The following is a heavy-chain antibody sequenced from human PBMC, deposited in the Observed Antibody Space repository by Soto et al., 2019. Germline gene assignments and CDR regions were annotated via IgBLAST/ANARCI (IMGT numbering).Heavy chain of an antibody. CDR1: GFTFSSFA. J-gene: IGHJ6*02. Sequence: QELLVESVGGVVQPGRSLRLSCAASGFTFSSFAMHWVRQAPGKGLKWVALISYDGTNNYYADSVKGRFTISRDNSKYTLFLQMDSLRTEDTAVYYCARVGYMSSPYDNLYYYGMDVWGQGTTVTVSS. CDR3: ARVGYMSSPYDNLYYYGMDV. V-gene: IGHV3-30-3*01. CDR2: ISYDGTNN. D-gene: IGHD6-13*01.